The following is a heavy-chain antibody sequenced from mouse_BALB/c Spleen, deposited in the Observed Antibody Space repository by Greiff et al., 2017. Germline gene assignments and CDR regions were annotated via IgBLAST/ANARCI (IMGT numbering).Heavy chain of an antibody. CDR3: ARDTMGTTSCAY. D-gene: IGHD2-14*01. J-gene: IGHJ3*01. CDR1: GFSLTSYG. V-gene: IGHV2-2*02. CDR2: IWSGGST. Sequence: VQLQESGPGLVQPSQSLSITCTVSGFSLTSYGVHWVRQSPGKGLEWLGVIWSGGSTDYNAAFISRLSISKDNSKSQVFFKRNSLQANDTAIYYCARDTMGTTSCAYWGQGTLVTVSA.